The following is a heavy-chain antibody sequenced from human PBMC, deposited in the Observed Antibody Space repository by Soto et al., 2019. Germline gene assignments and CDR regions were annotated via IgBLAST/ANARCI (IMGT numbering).Heavy chain of an antibody. Sequence: PSETLSLTCTVSGGSISSSSYYWGWIRQPPGKGLEWIGSIYYSGSTYYNPSLKSRVTISVDTSKNQFSLKLSSVTAADTAVYYCARLPYDYIWGSYRYTAYYFDYWGQGTLVTAPQ. V-gene: IGHV4-39*01. CDR1: GGSISSSSYY. CDR2: IYYSGST. J-gene: IGHJ4*02. D-gene: IGHD3-16*02. CDR3: ARLPYDYIWGSYRYTAYYFDY.